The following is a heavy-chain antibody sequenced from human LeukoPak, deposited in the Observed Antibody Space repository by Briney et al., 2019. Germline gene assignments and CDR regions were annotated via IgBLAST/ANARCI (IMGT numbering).Heavy chain of an antibody. D-gene: IGHD2-21*01. CDR3: VKYGGDLGVAFDY. Sequence: GGSLRLSCAASGFTFSNYWMSWVRQAPGKGLDWVANINIDGSEQYYVDSFKGRFTISRDNAKNSLYLQMNSLRAEDTAVYYCVKYGGDLGVAFDYWGQGTLVTVSS. V-gene: IGHV3-7*01. J-gene: IGHJ4*02. CDR2: INIDGSEQ. CDR1: GFTFSNYW.